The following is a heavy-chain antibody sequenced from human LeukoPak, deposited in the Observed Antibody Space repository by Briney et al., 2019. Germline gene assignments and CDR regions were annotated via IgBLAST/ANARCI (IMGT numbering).Heavy chain of an antibody. CDR3: AREPLRGEPFDY. CDR2: ISSSGSTI. CDR1: GFTFSSYE. Sequence: GGSLRLSCAASGFTFSSYEMNWVRQAPGKGLEWVSYISSSGSTIYYADSVKGRFTISRDDAKNSLYLQVNSLRAEDTAVYYCAREPLRGEPFDYWGQGTLVTVSS. V-gene: IGHV3-48*03. J-gene: IGHJ4*02. D-gene: IGHD3-10*01.